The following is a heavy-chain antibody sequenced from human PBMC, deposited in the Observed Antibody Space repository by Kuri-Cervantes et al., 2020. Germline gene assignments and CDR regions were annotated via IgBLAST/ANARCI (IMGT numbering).Heavy chain of an antibody. CDR1: GYSISSGYY. Sequence: SQTLSLTCAVSGYSISSGYYWGWIRQPPGKGLEWIGEINHSGSTNYNPSLKSRVTISVDTSKNQFSLKLSSVTAADTAVYYCAVMGVFSDNQFDYWGQGTLVTVSS. J-gene: IGHJ4*02. V-gene: IGHV4-38-2*01. CDR2: INHSGST. D-gene: IGHD3-16*01. CDR3: AVMGVFSDNQFDY.